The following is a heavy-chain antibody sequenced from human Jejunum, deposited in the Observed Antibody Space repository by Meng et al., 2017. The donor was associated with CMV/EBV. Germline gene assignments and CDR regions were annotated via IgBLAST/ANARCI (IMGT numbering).Heavy chain of an antibody. D-gene: IGHD3-22*01. CDR1: FPDFY. CDR3: ARCRHNYDTRGYYTMNY. J-gene: IGHJ4*02. V-gene: IGHV1-2*02. CDR2: INPKSGGT. Sequence: FPDFYIHWVRQAPGQGLEWMGWINPKSGGTNNAQKFQGRVTLTMDTSISTAYMELSRLTSDDTAVYYCARCRHNYDTRGYYTMNYWGQGTLVTVSS.